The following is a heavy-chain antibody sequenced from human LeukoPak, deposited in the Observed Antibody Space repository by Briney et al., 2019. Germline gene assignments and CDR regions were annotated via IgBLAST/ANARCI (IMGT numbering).Heavy chain of an antibody. CDR1: GVSVSSGSYY. J-gene: IGHJ4*02. D-gene: IGHD2-8*02. CDR2: IYYSGST. CDR3: ARVLGGVGPDY. V-gene: IGHV4-61*01. Sequence: SETLSLTCTVSGVSVSSGSYYWSWLRQPPGKGLEWIGYIYYSGSTNYNPSLKSRVTISVDTSKNQFSLKLSSVTAADTAVYYCARVLGGVGPDYWGQGALVTVSS.